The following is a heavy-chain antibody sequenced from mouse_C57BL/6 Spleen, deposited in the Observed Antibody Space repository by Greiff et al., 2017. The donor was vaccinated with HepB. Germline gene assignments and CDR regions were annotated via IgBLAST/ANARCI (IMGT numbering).Heavy chain of an antibody. J-gene: IGHJ4*01. CDR1: GYAFSSSW. Sequence: VKLMESGPELVKPGASVKISCKASGYAFSSSWMNWVKQRPGKGLEWIGRIYPGDGDTNYNGKFKGKATLTADKSSSTAYMQLSSLTSEDSAVYFCARSDYGSRGYAMDYWGQGTSVTVSS. CDR3: ARSDYGSRGYAMDY. V-gene: IGHV1-82*01. D-gene: IGHD1-1*01. CDR2: IYPGDGDT.